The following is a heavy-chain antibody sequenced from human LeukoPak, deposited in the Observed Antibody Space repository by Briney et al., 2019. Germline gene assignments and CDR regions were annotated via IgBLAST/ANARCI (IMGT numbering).Heavy chain of an antibody. V-gene: IGHV3-48*03. D-gene: IGHD4-17*01. J-gene: IGHJ3*02. CDR3: ARDPATVTTEKEAFDI. CDR1: GFTFSSYE. CDR2: ISSSGSTI. Sequence: PGGSLRLSCAASGFTFSSYEMNWVRQAPGKGLEWVSYISSSGSTIYYADSVKGRFTISRDNAKNSLYLQMNSLRAEDTALYYCARDPATVTTEKEAFDIWGQGTMVTVSS.